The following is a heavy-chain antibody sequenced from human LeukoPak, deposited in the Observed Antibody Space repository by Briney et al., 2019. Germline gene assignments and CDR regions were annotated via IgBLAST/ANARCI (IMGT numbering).Heavy chain of an antibody. Sequence: GGSLRLSCAASGFTLSSYWMSSVRQAPGKGLEWVANIKQDGSEEYYVDSVKGRFTISRDNAKNSLYLQMNRLRAEDRAVYYCARDEPNQWIQLWTGVYYYYGMDVWGQGTTVTVSS. CDR3: ARDEPNQWIQLWTGVYYYYGMDV. CDR2: IKQDGSEE. J-gene: IGHJ6*02. D-gene: IGHD5-18*01. V-gene: IGHV3-7*01. CDR1: GFTLSSYW.